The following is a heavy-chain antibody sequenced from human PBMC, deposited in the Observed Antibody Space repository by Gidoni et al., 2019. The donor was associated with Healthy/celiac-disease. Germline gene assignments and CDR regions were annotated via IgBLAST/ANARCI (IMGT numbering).Heavy chain of an antibody. J-gene: IGHJ4*02. CDR1: GFTFSDYY. CDR2: ISGSSSYT. D-gene: IGHD3-10*01. CDR3: ARDSLSGPHYFDY. Sequence: QVQLVESGGGWVKPGGSLRLSCAASGFTFSDYYMSWIRQAPGKGLEWVSYISGSSSYTNYADSVKGRFTTSRDNAKNSLYLQMNSLRAEDTAVYYCARDSLSGPHYFDYWGQGTLVTVSS. V-gene: IGHV3-11*06.